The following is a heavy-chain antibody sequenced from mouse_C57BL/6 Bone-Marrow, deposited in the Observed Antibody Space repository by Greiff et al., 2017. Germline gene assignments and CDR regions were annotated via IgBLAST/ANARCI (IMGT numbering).Heavy chain of an antibody. D-gene: IGHD2-1*01. CDR3: TTRIYYGNYDFDY. V-gene: IGHV14-4*01. Sequence: EVKLVESGAELVRPGASVKLSCTASGFNIKDDYMHWVKQRPEQGLEWIGWIDPENGDTEYASKFQGKATITADTSSNTAYLQLSSLTSEDTAVYYCTTRIYYGNYDFDYWGQGTTLTVSS. CDR1: GFNIKDDY. J-gene: IGHJ2*01. CDR2: IDPENGDT.